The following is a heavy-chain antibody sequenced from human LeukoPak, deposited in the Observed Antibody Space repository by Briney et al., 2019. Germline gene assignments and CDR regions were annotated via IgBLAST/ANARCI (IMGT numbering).Heavy chain of an antibody. Sequence: SETLSLTCTVSGGSISSGDYYWSWIRQPPGKGLQWIGYIYYSGSTYYNPSLKSRVTISVDTSKNQFSLKLSSVTAADTAVYYCARAHRDGDLPPMVYYWGQGNLVTVSS. CDR2: IYYSGST. CDR1: GGSISSGDYY. J-gene: IGHJ4*02. CDR3: ARAHRDGDLPPMVYY. V-gene: IGHV4-30-4*01. D-gene: IGHD4-17*01.